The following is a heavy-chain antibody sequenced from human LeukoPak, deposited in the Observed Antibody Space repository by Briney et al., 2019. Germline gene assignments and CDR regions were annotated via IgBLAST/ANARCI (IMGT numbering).Heavy chain of an antibody. CDR1: GFTFSSYA. J-gene: IGHJ4*02. CDR2: ISYGGSNK. D-gene: IGHD6-13*01. CDR3: ARDPYSSSWCLDY. V-gene: IGHV3-30-3*01. Sequence: PGGSLRLSCAASGFTFSSYAMHWVRQAPGKGLEWVAVISYGGSNKYYADSVKGRFTISRDNSKNTLYLQMNSLRAEDTAVYYCARDPYSSSWCLDYWGQGTLVTVSS.